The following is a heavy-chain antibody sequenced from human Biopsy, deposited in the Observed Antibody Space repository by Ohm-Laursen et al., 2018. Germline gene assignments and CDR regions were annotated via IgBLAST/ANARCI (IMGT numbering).Heavy chain of an antibody. CDR3: ARDRDRRGWFDP. D-gene: IGHD1-14*01. J-gene: IGHJ5*02. V-gene: IGHV4-4*07. CDR1: GGSPSSYS. Sequence: SDTLSLTCIVSGGSPSSYSWSWIRQPAGKGLEWIGQIYTSGITNYNPSLKSRVTMSVDTSKNKFSLRVSSVTAADTAVYYCARDRDRRGWFDPWGQGTLVTVSS. CDR2: IYTSGIT.